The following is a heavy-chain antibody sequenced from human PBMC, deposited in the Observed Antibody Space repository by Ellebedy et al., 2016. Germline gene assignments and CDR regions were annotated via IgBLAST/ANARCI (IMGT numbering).Heavy chain of an antibody. Sequence: ASVKVSXKASGYTFTGYYMHWVRQAPGQGLEWMGWINPNSGGTNYAQKFQGRVTMTRDTSISTAYMELSRLRSDDTAVYYCARPGYCSSTSCYDAFDIWGQGTMVTVSS. V-gene: IGHV1-2*02. D-gene: IGHD2-2*01. CDR1: GYTFTGYY. CDR2: INPNSGGT. CDR3: ARPGYCSSTSCYDAFDI. J-gene: IGHJ3*02.